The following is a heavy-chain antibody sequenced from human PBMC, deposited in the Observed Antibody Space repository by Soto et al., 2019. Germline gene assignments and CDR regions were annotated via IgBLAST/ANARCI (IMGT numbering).Heavy chain of an antibody. CDR2: VIPIFGTA. V-gene: IGHV1-69*06. CDR1: GGTFSSYA. J-gene: IGHJ4*02. Sequence: SVKVSCKASGGTFSSYAISWVRQAPGQGLEWMGGVIPIFGTANYAQKFQGRATITADKSTSTAYMELSSLRSEDTAVYYCASGDYYDSSGYFDYWGQGTLVTVS. CDR3: ASGDYYDSSGYFDY. D-gene: IGHD3-22*01.